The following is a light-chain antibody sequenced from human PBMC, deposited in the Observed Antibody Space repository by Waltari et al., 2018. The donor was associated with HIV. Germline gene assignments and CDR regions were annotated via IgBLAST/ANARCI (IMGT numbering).Light chain of an antibody. J-gene: IGLJ2*01. CDR3: QSSDSTLSGSV. Sequence: QSVLTQPPSVSGAPGPWVTPSCTGGNPNTGPHEVHWYQQLPGTAPQLLIYNTNNRPSGVPDRFSGSKSGTSASLAITGLQAEDEADYYCQSSDSTLSGSVFGGGTKLTVL. V-gene: IGLV1-40*01. CDR1: NPNTGPHE. CDR2: NTN.